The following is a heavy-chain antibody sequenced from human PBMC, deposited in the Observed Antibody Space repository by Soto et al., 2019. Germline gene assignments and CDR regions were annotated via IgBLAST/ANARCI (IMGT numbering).Heavy chain of an antibody. CDR1: GFTFRTYS. V-gene: IGHV3-21*01. CDR2: ISTSSSYI. Sequence: EVQLVESGGGLVQPGGSLRLSCAASGFTFRTYSMNWVRQAPGKGLEWVSSISTSSSYISYADSVKGRFTVSRDNAKKPPSLQMNSPRAGHTAVYFCAKPQYYFYYMDVWGKGTTVTVSS. CDR3: AKPQYYFYYMDV. J-gene: IGHJ6*03.